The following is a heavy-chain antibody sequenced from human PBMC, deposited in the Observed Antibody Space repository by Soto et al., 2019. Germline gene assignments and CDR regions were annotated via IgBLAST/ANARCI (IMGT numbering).Heavy chain of an antibody. J-gene: IGHJ4*02. V-gene: IGHV4-31*03. CDR2: IYYSGST. CDR3: ARGDEYQLLSLPY. Sequence: SETLSLTCTVSGGSISSGGYYWSWIRQHPGKGLEWIGYIYYSGSTYYNPSLKSRVTISVDSSKNQFSLKLSSVTAADTAVYYCARGDEYQLLSLPYWGQGTLVTVSS. CDR1: GGSISSGGYY. D-gene: IGHD2-2*01.